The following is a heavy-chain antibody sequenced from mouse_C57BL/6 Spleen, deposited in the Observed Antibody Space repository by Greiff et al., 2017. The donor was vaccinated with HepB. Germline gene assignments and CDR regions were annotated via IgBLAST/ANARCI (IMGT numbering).Heavy chain of an antibody. CDR3: ARGTTVVATPGYFDV. CDR2: ILPSIGRT. D-gene: IGHD1-1*01. CDR1: DSEVFPIAY. J-gene: IGHJ1*03. Sequence: QVQLQQSGSELRSPGSSVKLSCKDFDSEVFPIAYMSWVRQKPGHGFEWIGGILPSIGRTIYGEKFEDKATLDADTLSNTAYLELNSLTSEDSAIYYCARGTTVVATPGYFDVWGTGTTVTVAS. V-gene: IGHV15-2*01.